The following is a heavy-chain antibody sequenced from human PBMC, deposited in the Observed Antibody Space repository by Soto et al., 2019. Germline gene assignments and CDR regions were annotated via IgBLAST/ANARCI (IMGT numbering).Heavy chain of an antibody. CDR3: ARDPKTYDSSGYYPSP. J-gene: IGHJ5*02. CDR2: IIPIFGTA. V-gene: IGHV1-69*13. D-gene: IGHD3-22*01. Sequence: GASVKVSCKASGGTFSSYAISWVRQAPGQGLEWMGGIIPIFGTANYAQKFQGRVTITADESTSTAYMELSSLRSEDTAVYYCARDPKTYDSSGYYPSPWGQGTLVTVSS. CDR1: GGTFSSYA.